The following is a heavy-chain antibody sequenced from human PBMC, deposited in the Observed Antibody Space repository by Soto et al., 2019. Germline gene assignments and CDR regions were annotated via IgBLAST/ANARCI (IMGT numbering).Heavy chain of an antibody. CDR3: ARVILSAVARGGHGWFDP. J-gene: IGHJ5*02. Sequence: QVQLQESGPGLVKPSGTLSLTCAVSGGSISSSNWWSWVRQPPGKGLEWIGEIYHSGSTNYNPSLKIRVTISVDKSKNQFSLKLSSVTAADTAVYYCARVILSAVARGGHGWFDPWGQGTLVTVSS. V-gene: IGHV4-4*02. CDR2: IYHSGST. D-gene: IGHD6-19*01. CDR1: GGSISSSNW.